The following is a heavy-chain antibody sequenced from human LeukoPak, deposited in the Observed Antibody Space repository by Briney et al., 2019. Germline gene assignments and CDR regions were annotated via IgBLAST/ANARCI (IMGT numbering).Heavy chain of an antibody. Sequence: PSETLSLTCGVYGGSFSAYYWSWIRQPPGEGLEWIGEINHSGTTYFNPSLKSRVTISVDTSKKQSSLRLSSVTAADTAVYYCARVAATGTDPGPFDIWGQGTMVTVSS. CDR2: INHSGTT. CDR1: GGSFSAYY. CDR3: ARVAATGTDPGPFDI. V-gene: IGHV4-34*01. J-gene: IGHJ3*02. D-gene: IGHD6-13*01.